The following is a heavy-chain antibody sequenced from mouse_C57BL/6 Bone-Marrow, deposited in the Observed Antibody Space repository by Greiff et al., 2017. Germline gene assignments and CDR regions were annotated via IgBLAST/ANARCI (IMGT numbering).Heavy chain of an antibody. CDR3: TTWGVTTGKAMDY. CDR1: GFNIKDYY. J-gene: IGHJ4*01. V-gene: IGHV14-1*01. CDR2: IDPEDGDT. Sequence: EVKLQESGAELVRPGASVKLSCTASGFNIKDYYMHWVKQRPEQGLEWIGRIDPEDGDTEYAPKFQGKATMTADTSSNTAYLQLSSLTSEDTAVYYCTTWGVTTGKAMDYWGQGTSVTFSS. D-gene: IGHD2-2*01.